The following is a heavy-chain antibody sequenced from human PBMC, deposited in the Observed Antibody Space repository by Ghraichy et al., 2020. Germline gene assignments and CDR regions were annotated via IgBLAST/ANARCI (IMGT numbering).Heavy chain of an antibody. CDR1: GDSVSNNDAA. Sequence: SQTLSLTCAISGDSVSNNDAAWNWIRQSPSRGLEWLGRTYYISKWTNDYAVSVKSRITIIPDTSKNQFSLELSSVAPEDTAVYYCARGRPYYYAMDVWGQGTTVTVSS. CDR2: TYYISKWTN. V-gene: IGHV6-1*01. CDR3: ARGRPYYYAMDV. J-gene: IGHJ6*02.